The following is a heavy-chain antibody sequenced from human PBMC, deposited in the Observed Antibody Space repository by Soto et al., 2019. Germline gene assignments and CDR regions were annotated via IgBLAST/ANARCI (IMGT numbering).Heavy chain of an antibody. CDR2: ISGSGGST. V-gene: IGHV3-23*01. Sequence: GGSLRLCCAASGFTFSSYAMSWVRQAPGKGLEWVSAISGSGGSTYYADSVKGRFTISRDNSKNTLYLQMNSLRAEDTAVYYCANIFAWQQLDWFDPWGQGTLVTVSS. CDR3: ANIFAWQQLDWFDP. J-gene: IGHJ5*02. CDR1: GFTFSSYA. D-gene: IGHD6-13*01.